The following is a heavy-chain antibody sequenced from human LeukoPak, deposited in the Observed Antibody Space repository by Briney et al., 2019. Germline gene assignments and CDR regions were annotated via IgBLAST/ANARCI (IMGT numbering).Heavy chain of an antibody. CDR2: ISGDGNTI. J-gene: IGHJ4*02. V-gene: IGHV3-11*01. Sequence: GGSLRLSCAASGFTFSDNYMSWIRQAPGEGLEWVSYISGDGNTIYYSDSVRGRFTISRDNAENSLYLQMNSLRAEDTAVYYCAKAGLVRGGALDSWGQGTLVTVSS. CDR3: AKAGLVRGGALDS. CDR1: GFTFSDNY. D-gene: IGHD4/OR15-4a*01.